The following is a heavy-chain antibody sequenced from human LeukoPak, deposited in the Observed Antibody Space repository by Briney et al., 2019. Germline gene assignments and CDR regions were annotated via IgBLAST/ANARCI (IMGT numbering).Heavy chain of an antibody. V-gene: IGHV3-30*18. CDR3: AKALPARSHKPHAQIDY. CDR1: GFTFSSYG. D-gene: IGHD4-17*01. J-gene: IGHJ4*02. Sequence: PGRSLRLSCAASGFTFSSYGMHWVRQAPGKGLEWVGVISYDGSNKYYADSVKGRFTISRDNSKNTLYLQMNSLRAEDTAVYYCAKALPARSHKPHAQIDYWGQGTLVTVSS. CDR2: ISYDGSNK.